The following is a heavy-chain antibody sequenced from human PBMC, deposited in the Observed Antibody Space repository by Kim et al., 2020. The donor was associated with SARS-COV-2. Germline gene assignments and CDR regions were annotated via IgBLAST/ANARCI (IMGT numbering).Heavy chain of an antibody. J-gene: IGHJ4*02. CDR3: ARRRSSWYFDY. V-gene: IGHV4-39*01. Sequence: TSYNPSLKSRGTISVDTSKNQFSLKLTSVAAADTAVYYCARRRSSWYFDYWGQGTLVTVSS. CDR2: T. D-gene: IGHD6-13*01.